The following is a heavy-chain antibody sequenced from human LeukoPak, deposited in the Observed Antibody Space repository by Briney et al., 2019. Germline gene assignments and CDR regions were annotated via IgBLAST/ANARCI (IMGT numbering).Heavy chain of an antibody. Sequence: GGSLRLSCAASGFTFSSYSMNWVRQAPGKGLEWVSYISSTSVNTHYADSVKGRFTISRDNAKNSLYLQMNSLRAEDTAVYYCARTMGYSYGSDYFDYWGQGTLVTVSS. CDR2: ISSTSVNT. CDR1: GFTFSSYS. V-gene: IGHV3-48*04. J-gene: IGHJ4*02. D-gene: IGHD5-18*01. CDR3: ARTMGYSYGSDYFDY.